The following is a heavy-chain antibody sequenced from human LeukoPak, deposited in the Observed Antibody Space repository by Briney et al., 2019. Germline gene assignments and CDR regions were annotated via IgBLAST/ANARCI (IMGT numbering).Heavy chain of an antibody. Sequence: GGSLRLSCAASGSTFSSYGMHWVRQAPGKGLEWVAFIRYDGSNKYYADSVKGRFTISRDNSKNTLYLQMNSLRAEDTAVYYCAKDPTIFGVVITNYFDYWGQGTLVTVSS. CDR3: AKDPTIFGVVITNYFDY. V-gene: IGHV3-30*02. CDR2: IRYDGSNK. D-gene: IGHD3-3*01. CDR1: GSTFSSYG. J-gene: IGHJ4*02.